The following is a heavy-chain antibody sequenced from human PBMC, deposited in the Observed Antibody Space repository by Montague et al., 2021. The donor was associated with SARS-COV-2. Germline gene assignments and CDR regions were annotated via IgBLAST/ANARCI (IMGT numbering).Heavy chain of an antibody. CDR2: INHSGST. Sequence: SETLSLTSAVYGGSFSGYYWNWIRQPPGKGLEWIGEINHSGSTNYNPSLKSRVTMSVDTSKNQFSLKLSSVTAADTAVYYCARGARQGYGFRLGSFDYWGQGTLVTVSS. CDR1: GGSFSGYY. V-gene: IGHV4-34*01. CDR3: ARGARQGYGFRLGSFDY. J-gene: IGHJ4*02. D-gene: IGHD3-10*01.